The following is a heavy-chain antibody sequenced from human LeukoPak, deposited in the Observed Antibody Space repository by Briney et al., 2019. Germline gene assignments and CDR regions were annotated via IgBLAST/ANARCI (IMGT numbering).Heavy chain of an antibody. Sequence: GGSLRLSCAASGFTFSSYSMNWVRQAPGKGLEWVSSISISSGYIYYADSVKGRFTISRDNAKNSLYLQMNSLRAEDTAVYYCAREGYSYGEYDYWGQGTLVTVCS. J-gene: IGHJ4*02. CDR1: GFTFSSYS. CDR3: AREGYSYGEYDY. CDR2: ISISSGYI. D-gene: IGHD5-18*01. V-gene: IGHV3-21*01.